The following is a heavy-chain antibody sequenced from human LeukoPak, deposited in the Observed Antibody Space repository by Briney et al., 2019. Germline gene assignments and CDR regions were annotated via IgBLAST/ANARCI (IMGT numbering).Heavy chain of an antibody. J-gene: IGHJ4*02. CDR3: AKGSPRGSSSWYYFDY. CDR1: GFTFSSYA. CDR2: ISGSGGST. Sequence: PGGSLRLSCAASGFTFSSYAMSWVRQAPGKGLEWVSAISGSGGSTYYADSVKGRFTISRDNSKNTLDLQMNSLRAEDTAVYYCAKGSPRGSSSWYYFDYWGQGTLVTVSS. D-gene: IGHD6-13*01. V-gene: IGHV3-23*01.